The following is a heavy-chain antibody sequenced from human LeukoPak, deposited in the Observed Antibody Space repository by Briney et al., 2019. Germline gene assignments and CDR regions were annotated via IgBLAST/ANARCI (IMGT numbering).Heavy chain of an antibody. CDR1: GYTFTGYY. CDR2: ISPNSGVT. D-gene: IGHD3-10*01. CDR3: ATVYVSGIYNY. Sequence: GASVKVSCKASGYTFTGYYMHWVRQAPGQGLEWMGWISPNSGVTNYAQEFQGRVTMTRDTSISTAYMELSRLTSDDTAVYYCATVYVSGIYNYWGQGTLVTVSS. J-gene: IGHJ4*02. V-gene: IGHV1-2*02.